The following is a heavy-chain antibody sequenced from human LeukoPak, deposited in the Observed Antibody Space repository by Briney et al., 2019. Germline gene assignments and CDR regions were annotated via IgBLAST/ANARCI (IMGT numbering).Heavy chain of an antibody. CDR1: GYTFTGYY. D-gene: IGHD3-22*01. CDR2: INPNSGGT. CDR3: AREPYDSSGYSDP. J-gene: IGHJ5*02. V-gene: IGHV1-2*06. Sequence: ASVKVSCKASGYTFTGYYMHWVRQAPGQGVEWMGRINPNSGGTNYAEKLKGRVTMNRDTSISRAYMELSRLRSDDTAVYYCAREPYDSSGYSDPWGQGTLVTVSS.